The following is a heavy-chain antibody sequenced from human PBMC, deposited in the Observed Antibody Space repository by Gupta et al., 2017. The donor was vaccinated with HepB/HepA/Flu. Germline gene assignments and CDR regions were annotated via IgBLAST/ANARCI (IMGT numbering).Heavy chain of an antibody. CDR2: ISIDLRT. Sequence: EVQLLESGGGLVQHGGSLRLSCAVSGFTFGGNAMTWVRQAPGKGPDWVSGISIDLRTHYADSVTGRFTISRDISKNTLYLEMHSLRVEDTAIYYCAKDLHFWSAMDVWGKGTTVTVSS. V-gene: IGHV3-23*01. CDR1: GFTFGGNA. J-gene: IGHJ6*03. CDR3: AKDLHFWSAMDV. D-gene: IGHD3-3*02.